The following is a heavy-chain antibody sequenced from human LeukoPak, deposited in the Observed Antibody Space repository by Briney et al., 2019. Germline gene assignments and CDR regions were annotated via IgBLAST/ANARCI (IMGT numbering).Heavy chain of an antibody. V-gene: IGHV4-39*01. Sequence: SETLSLTCTVSGGSISSSSYYWGWIRQPPGKGLEWIGSIYYSGSTYYNPSLKSRVTISVDTSKSQFSLKLSSVTAADTAVYYCARHSAVYDAFDIWGQGTMVTVSS. J-gene: IGHJ3*02. CDR1: GGSISSSSYY. CDR3: ARHSAVYDAFDI. CDR2: IYYSGST. D-gene: IGHD3-10*01.